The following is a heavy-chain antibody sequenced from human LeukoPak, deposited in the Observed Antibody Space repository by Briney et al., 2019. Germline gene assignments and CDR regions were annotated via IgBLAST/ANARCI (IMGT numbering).Heavy chain of an antibody. CDR3: ARGRRLYCSSTSCPHKYYYYYGMDV. J-gene: IGHJ6*02. D-gene: IGHD2-2*01. V-gene: IGHV4-34*01. CDR1: GGSFSGYY. CDR2: INHSGST. Sequence: SGTLSLTCAVYGGSFSGYYWSWIRQPPGKGLEWIGEINHSGSTNYNPSLKSRVTISVDTSKNQFSLKLSSVTAADTAVYYCARGRRLYCSSTSCPHKYYYYYGMDVWGQGTTVTVSS.